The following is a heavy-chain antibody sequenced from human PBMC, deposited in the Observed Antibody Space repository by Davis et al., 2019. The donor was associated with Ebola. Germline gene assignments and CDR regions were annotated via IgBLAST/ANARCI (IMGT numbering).Heavy chain of an antibody. V-gene: IGHV4-34*01. CDR1: GGSFSGYY. CDR2: INHSGST. Sequence: MPSETLSLTCAVYGGSFSGYYWSWIRQPPGKGLEWIGEINHSGSTNYNPSLKSRVTISVDTSKNQFSLKLSSVTAADTAVYYCARLTLASVPDIVDNWSPGSLVTVSS. CDR3: ARLTLASVPDIVDN. D-gene: IGHD2-15*01. J-gene: IGHJ4*01.